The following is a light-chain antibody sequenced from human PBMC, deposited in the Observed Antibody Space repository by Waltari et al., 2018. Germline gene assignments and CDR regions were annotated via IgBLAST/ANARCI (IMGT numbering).Light chain of an antibody. CDR2: SNS. Sequence: QSVLTQPPSASGTPGQRVTRSCSGSGSNTGSNTANWYQQLPGTAPKLLIYSNSQRPSGVPDRFSGSKSGTSASLAISGLQSEDEADYYCAAWDDSLNGPDWVFGGGTKLTVL. CDR3: AAWDDSLNGPDWV. CDR1: GSNTGSNT. J-gene: IGLJ3*02. V-gene: IGLV1-44*01.